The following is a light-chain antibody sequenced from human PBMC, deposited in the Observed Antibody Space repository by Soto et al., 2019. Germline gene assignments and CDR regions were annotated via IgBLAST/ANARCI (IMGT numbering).Light chain of an antibody. CDR1: QSVSTY. V-gene: IGKV1-39*01. J-gene: IGKJ2*01. Sequence: DIHMTQSPSFLSASVGDRVTITCRASQSVSTYLNWYQQKPGKAPNLLIYAASSLQSGGPSRFSGSGSGTDFALTISSLQPEDSAVYFCQQSYTTPYSFGQGT. CDR2: AAS. CDR3: QQSYTTPYS.